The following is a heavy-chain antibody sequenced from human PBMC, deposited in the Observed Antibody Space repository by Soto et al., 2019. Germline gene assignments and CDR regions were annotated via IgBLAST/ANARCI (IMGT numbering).Heavy chain of an antibody. CDR3: AGGHFYDFWSVYYALRGDYYYYGMDV. CDR2: INHSGST. Sequence: PSETLSLTCAVYGGSFSGYYWSWIRQPPGKGLEWIGEINHSGSTNYNPSLKSRVTISVDTSKNQFSLKLSSVTAADTAVYYCAGGHFYDFWSVYYALRGDYYYYGMDVWGQGTTVTVSS. J-gene: IGHJ6*02. D-gene: IGHD3-3*01. V-gene: IGHV4-34*01. CDR1: GGSFSGYY.